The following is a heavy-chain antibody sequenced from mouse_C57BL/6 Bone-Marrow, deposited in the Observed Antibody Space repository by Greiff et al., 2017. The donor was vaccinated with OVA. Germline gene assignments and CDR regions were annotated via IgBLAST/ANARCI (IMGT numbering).Heavy chain of an antibody. Sequence: ESGPGLVKPSQSLSLTCSVTGYSITSGYYWNWLRQFPGNQLEWMGYISYDGSKNYNPSLKNRISITRDTSKNQFFLKLNSVTTEDTATYYCASPYCNYSYYYAMDYWGQGTSVTVSS. CDR1: GYSITSGYY. J-gene: IGHJ4*01. V-gene: IGHV3-6*01. D-gene: IGHD2-1*01. CDR2: ISYDGSK. CDR3: ASPYCNYSYYYAMDY.